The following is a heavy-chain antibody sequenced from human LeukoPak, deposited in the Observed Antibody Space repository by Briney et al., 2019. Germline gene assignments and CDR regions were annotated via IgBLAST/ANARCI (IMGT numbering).Heavy chain of an antibody. CDR1: GYTFTSYG. CDR3: ATDWGLGLRYDAFDI. CDR2: ISAYNGNT. D-gene: IGHD3-9*01. Sequence: ASVTLSCKASGYTFTSYGFSWVRQAPGQGLEWVGWISAYNGNTNYAQKLQGRVTMTTDTSTSTGYMERSSLRSEDTAVYYCATDWGLGLRYDAFDIWGQGTMVTVSS. J-gene: IGHJ3*02. V-gene: IGHV1-18*01.